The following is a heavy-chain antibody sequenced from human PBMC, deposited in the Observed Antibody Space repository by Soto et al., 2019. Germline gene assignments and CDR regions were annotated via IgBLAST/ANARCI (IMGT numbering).Heavy chain of an antibody. J-gene: IGHJ6*03. CDR3: ARGSCSSTSCYLNYYYMDV. Sequence: QVQLQESGPGLVKPSGTLSLTCAVSSGSISSSNWWSWVRQPPGKGLEWIGEIYHSGSTNYNPSLKSRVTISVDKSKNQFSLKLSSVTAADTAVYYCARGSCSSTSCYLNYYYMDVWGKGTTVTVSS. CDR1: SGSISSSNW. V-gene: IGHV4-4*02. D-gene: IGHD2-2*01. CDR2: IYHSGST.